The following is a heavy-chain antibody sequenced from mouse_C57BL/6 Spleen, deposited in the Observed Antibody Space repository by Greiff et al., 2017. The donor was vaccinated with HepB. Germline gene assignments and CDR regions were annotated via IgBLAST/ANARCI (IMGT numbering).Heavy chain of an antibody. CDR2: IDPENCDT. D-gene: IGHD2-12*01. CDR1: GFNIKDDY. CDR3: TSYVRAMDY. Sequence: EVQLQQSGAELVRPGASVKLSCTASGFNIKDDYMHWVKQRPEQGLEWIGWIDPENCDTEYASKFQGKATITADTSSNTAYLQLSSLTSEDTAVYYCTSYVRAMDYWGQGTSVTVSS. J-gene: IGHJ4*01. V-gene: IGHV14-4*01.